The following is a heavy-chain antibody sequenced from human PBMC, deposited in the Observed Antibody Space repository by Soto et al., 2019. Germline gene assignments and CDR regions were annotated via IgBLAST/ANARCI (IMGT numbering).Heavy chain of an antibody. D-gene: IGHD3-16*02. J-gene: IGHJ4*02. CDR3: VTELGELSLTPADY. CDR2: IKQDGSEK. CDR1: GFTFSSYW. V-gene: IGHV3-7*01. Sequence: EVQLVESGGGLVQPGGSLRLSCAASGFTFSSYWMSWVRQAPGKGLEWVANIKQDGSEKYYVDSVKGRFTISRDNAKNSLYLQMNSLRAEDTAVYYCVTELGELSLTPADYWGQGTLVTVSS.